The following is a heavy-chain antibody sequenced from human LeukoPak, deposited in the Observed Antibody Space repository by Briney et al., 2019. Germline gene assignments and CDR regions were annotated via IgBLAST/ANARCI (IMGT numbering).Heavy chain of an antibody. D-gene: IGHD6-13*01. CDR3: ARGPFPIAAAGTGFDH. CDR2: IYSGGST. Sequence: GGSLRLSCAASGFTISINYMSWVRQAPGKGLGWVSVIYSGGSTYYADSVKGRFTISRDNSKNTLYLQMNSLRSEDTAVYYCARGPFPIAAAGTGFDHWGQGTLVTVSS. V-gene: IGHV3-66*02. J-gene: IGHJ4*02. CDR1: GFTISINY.